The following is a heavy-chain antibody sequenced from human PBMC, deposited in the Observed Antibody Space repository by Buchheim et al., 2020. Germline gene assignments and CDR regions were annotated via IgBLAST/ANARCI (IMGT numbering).Heavy chain of an antibody. Sequence: EVQLVESGGGLVQPGGSLRLSCAASGFTFSSYSMNWVRQAPGKGLEWVSYISSSSSTIYYADSVKGRFTISKNNAKNSLFRQMNSLRAEDTAVYYCARNSGDSSWSFDYWGQGTL. D-gene: IGHD6-13*01. J-gene: IGHJ4*02. CDR3: ARNSGDSSWSFDY. CDR1: GFTFSSYS. CDR2: ISSSSSTI. V-gene: IGHV3-48*01.